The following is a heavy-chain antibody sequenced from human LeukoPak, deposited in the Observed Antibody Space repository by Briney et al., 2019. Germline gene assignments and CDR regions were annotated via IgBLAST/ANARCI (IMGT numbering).Heavy chain of an antibody. J-gene: IGHJ4*02. D-gene: IGHD3-22*01. V-gene: IGHV3-30*03. Sequence: PGGSLRLSCAASGFTFSSYGMHWVRQAPGKGLEWVAVISYDGSNKYYADSVKGRFTISRDNSKNTLYLQMNSLRAEDTAVYSCARNRGATGYYWVDYWGQGTLVTVSS. CDR3: ARNRGATGYYWVDY. CDR2: ISYDGSNK. CDR1: GFTFSSYG.